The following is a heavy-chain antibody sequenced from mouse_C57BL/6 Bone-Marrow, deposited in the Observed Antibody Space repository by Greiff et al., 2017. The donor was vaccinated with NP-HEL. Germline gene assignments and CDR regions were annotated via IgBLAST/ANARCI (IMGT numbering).Heavy chain of an antibody. V-gene: IGHV1-82*01. Sequence: VMLVESGPELVKPGASVKISCKASGYAFSSSWMNWVKQRPGKGLEWIGRIYPGDGDTNYNGKFKGKATLTADKSSSTAYMQLSSLTSEDSAVYFCASLPYYSNYYFDYWGQGPTLTVSS. CDR1: GYAFSSSW. CDR3: ASLPYYSNYYFDY. D-gene: IGHD2-5*01. J-gene: IGHJ2*01. CDR2: IYPGDGDT.